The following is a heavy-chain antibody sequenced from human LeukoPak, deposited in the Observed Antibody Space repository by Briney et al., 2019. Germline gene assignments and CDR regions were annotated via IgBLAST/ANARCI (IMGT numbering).Heavy chain of an antibody. D-gene: IGHD3-10*01. V-gene: IGHV4-59*11. CDR1: GASISGHF. CDR2: IYSGTV. CDR3: VKVGYGSGTWGWFDP. J-gene: IGHJ5*02. Sequence: MASETLSLTGNVSGASISGHFWSWIRQSPGKGLECIGYIYSGTVDYNPSLKSRATISGDTSKNQVSLNLKSVTTVDTAMYYCVKVGYGSGTWGWFDPWGQGILVTVST.